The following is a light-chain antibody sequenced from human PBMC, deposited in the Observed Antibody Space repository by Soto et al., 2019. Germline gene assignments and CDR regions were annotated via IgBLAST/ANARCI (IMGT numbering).Light chain of an antibody. CDR1: SGYSNYK. Sequence: QSVLTQPPSASASLGASVTLTCTLSSGYSNYKVDWYQQRPGKGTRFVMRVGTGGIVGSKGDGIPDRFSVLGSGLNRYLTIKNIKEEDESDYHCGADHGSGSNFFVVFGGGTKVTVL. J-gene: IGLJ2*01. CDR3: GADHGSGSNFFVV. CDR2: VGTGGIVG. V-gene: IGLV9-49*01.